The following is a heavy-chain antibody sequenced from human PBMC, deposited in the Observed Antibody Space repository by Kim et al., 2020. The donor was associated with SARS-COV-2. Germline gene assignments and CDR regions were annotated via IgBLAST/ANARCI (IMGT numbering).Heavy chain of an antibody. J-gene: IGHJ4*02. V-gene: IGHV3-23*01. Sequence: DAVKGRFTISRDNSKNTLYLQMNSLRAEDTAVYYCAKGVRWFGESTAGDYWGQGTLVTVSS. CDR3: AKGVRWFGESTAGDY. D-gene: IGHD3-10*01.